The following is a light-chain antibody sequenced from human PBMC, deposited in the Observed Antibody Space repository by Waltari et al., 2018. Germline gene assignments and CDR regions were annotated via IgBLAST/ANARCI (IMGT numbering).Light chain of an antibody. V-gene: IGLV1-44*01. J-gene: IGLJ2*01. CDR3: AAWDVRLNAVV. CDR2: SND. CDR1: NSNIRSKP. Sequence: QSVLTQPPSASGTPGQTVTISCSGSNSNIRSKPSSWYQQPPGSAPKLLIYSNDRRPSGVPDRFSGSKSGTSASLAITGLQSEDEADYHCAAWDVRLNAVVFGGGTKLTVL.